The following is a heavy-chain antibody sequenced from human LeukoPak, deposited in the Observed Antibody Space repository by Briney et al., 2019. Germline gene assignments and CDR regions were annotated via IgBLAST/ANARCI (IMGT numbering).Heavy chain of an antibody. V-gene: IGHV4-39*01. Sequence: SETLSLTCTASGGYISSSSYYWGWIRQPPGKGLEWIGTIYYSGSTYYNSSLKSRVTLSVDTSKNQFSLKLSSVTAADTAVYYCARVYFWAREYYFDYWGQGTLVTVSS. CDR1: GGYISSSSYY. D-gene: IGHD3-3*01. CDR3: ARVYFWAREYYFDY. CDR2: IYYSGST. J-gene: IGHJ4*02.